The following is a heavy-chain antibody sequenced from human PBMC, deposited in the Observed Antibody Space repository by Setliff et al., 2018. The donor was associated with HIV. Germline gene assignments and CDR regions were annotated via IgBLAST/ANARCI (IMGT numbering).Heavy chain of an antibody. D-gene: IGHD1-26*01. J-gene: IGHJ6*03. CDR1: GGSMNSYY. V-gene: IGHV4-59*12. CDR3: ARGARLRAAYSDRWDYFYMAV. CDR2: IYYSGVT. Sequence: PSETLSLTCTVSGGSMNSYYWNWIRQPPGKGLEWIGYIYYSGVTNYNPSLKSRVTISLDTSKNQFSLKVNSMTAADTAVYYCARGARLRAAYSDRWDYFYMAVWGKGTTVTVSS.